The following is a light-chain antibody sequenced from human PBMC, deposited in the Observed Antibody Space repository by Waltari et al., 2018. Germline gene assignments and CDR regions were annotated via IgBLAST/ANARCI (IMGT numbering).Light chain of an antibody. Sequence: QAGLPQPPSVSRGLRQTATLTCTGHSNNVGNQGAAWLQQHRGHPPKLLSYRNNNRPSGISERFSASRSGNTASLTITGLQAEDEADYYCSAWDSDLTAWLFGGGTKLTVL. J-gene: IGLJ3*02. CDR1: SNNVGNQG. V-gene: IGLV10-54*04. CDR2: RNN. CDR3: SAWDSDLTAWL.